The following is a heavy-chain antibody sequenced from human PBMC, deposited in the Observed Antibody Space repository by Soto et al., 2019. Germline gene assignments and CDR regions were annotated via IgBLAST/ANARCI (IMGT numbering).Heavy chain of an antibody. CDR2: IKGDGGAT. D-gene: IGHD2-21*01. J-gene: IGHJ3*01. Sequence: DVHLLESGGGLVQPRGSLRLSCVASGFTLSDYDMGWVRQAPGKGLEWVSLIKGDGGATYYARSLEGRLTISRDTSENTLYLQMNSLRVEDTALYYCAKDRRGGEYPAFDLWGQGTLVTVSS. CDR1: GFTLSDYD. CDR3: AKDRRGGEYPAFDL. V-gene: IGHV3-23*01.